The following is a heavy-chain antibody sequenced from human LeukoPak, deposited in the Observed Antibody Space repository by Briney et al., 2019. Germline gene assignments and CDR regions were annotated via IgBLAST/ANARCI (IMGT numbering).Heavy chain of an antibody. CDR1: GGSISSSNW. CDR2: IYHSGST. Sequence: PSETLSLTCAVSGGSISSSNWWSWVRQPPGKGLEWIGQIYHSGSTNYNPSLKSRVAMSIDKSKNQFSQNVNSVTAADTAVYYCARAGQGYCTSTSCYLSLDYWGQGTLVTVSS. CDR3: ARAGQGYCTSTSCYLSLDY. J-gene: IGHJ4*02. D-gene: IGHD2-2*01. V-gene: IGHV4-4*02.